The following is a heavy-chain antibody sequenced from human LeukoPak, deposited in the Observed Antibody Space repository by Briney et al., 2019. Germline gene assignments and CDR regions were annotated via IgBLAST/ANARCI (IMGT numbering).Heavy chain of an antibody. CDR1: GFTFSSYA. V-gene: IGHV3-30*14. J-gene: IGHJ4*02. Sequence: GRSLRLSCAASGFTFSSYAMHWVRQAPGKGLEWVAVISYDGSNKYYADSVKGRFTISRDNSKNTLYLQMNSLRAEDTAVYYCASPPGYSSSWALFDYWGQGTLVTVSS. CDR3: ASPPGYSSSWALFDY. D-gene: IGHD6-13*01. CDR2: ISYDGSNK.